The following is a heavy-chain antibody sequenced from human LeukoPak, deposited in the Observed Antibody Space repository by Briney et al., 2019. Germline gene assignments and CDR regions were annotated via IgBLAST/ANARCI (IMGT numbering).Heavy chain of an antibody. CDR2: IHHSGST. J-gene: IGHJ4*02. CDR1: GGSISSYY. CDR3: AKQRGATPYYFDY. Sequence: SETLSLTCTVSGGSISSYYWNWIRQAPGKGLEWIGNIHHSGSTYYNPSLKSRVTISVDSSKNEFSLKLNSVTAADTAVYYCAKQRGATPYYFDYWGQGTLVTVSS. V-gene: IGHV4-59*04. D-gene: IGHD1-26*01.